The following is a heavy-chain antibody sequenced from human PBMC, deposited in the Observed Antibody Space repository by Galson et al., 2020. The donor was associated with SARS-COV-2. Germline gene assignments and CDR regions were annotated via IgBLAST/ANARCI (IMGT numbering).Heavy chain of an antibody. D-gene: IGHD3-3*01. V-gene: IGHV2-5*02. J-gene: IGHJ4*02. CDR2: IYWDDEK. CDR1: GFSLSTSGVG. Sequence: SGPTLVKPTQTLTLTCTFSGFSLSTSGVGVAWIRQPPGKALEWLALIYWDDEKRYSPSLKSRLTITKDTSKNQVVLTMTNMAPVDTATYYCAHRGGHDGLAYFDYGGQGSLFIFSS. CDR3: AHRGGHDGLAYFDY.